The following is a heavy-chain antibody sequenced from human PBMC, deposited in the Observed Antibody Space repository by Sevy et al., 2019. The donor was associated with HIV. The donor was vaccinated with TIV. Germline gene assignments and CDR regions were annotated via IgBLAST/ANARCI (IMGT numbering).Heavy chain of an antibody. V-gene: IGHV3-11*01. D-gene: IGHD2-15*01. J-gene: IGHJ3*02. CDR3: ATCLGGVAPHPGAFDI. CDR1: GFTFSDYY. Sequence: GGSLRLSCAASGFTFSDYYMSWIRQAPGKGLEWVSYISSSGSTIYYADSVKGRFTISRDNAKNTLYLQMNSLRAEDTPVYYCATCLGGVAPHPGAFDIWGQGTMVTVSS. CDR2: ISSSGSTI.